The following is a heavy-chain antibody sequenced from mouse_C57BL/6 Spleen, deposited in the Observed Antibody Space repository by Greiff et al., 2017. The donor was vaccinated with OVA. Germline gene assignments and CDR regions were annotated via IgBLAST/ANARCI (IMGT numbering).Heavy chain of an antibody. D-gene: IGHD1-1*01. J-gene: IGHJ4*01. V-gene: IGHV1-5*01. Sequence: VHVKQSGTVLARPGASVKMSCKTSGYTFTSYWMHWVKQRPGQGLEWIGAIYPGNSDTSYNQKFKGKAKLTAVTSASTAYMELSSLPNEDSAVYYCTRSWDYYGSSYEYYAMDYWGQGTSVTVSS. CDR3: TRSWDYYGSSYEYYAMDY. CDR2: IYPGNSDT. CDR1: GYTFTSYW.